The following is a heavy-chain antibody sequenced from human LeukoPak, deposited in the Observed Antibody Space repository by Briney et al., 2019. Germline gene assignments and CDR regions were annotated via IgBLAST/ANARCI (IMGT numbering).Heavy chain of an antibody. Sequence: GGSLRLSCAASGFTVSSNYMSWVRQAPGKGLEWVAVIYSGGSTYYADSVKGRFTISRDNSKNTLYLQMNSLRDEDTAVYYCARGHDSSGYYYDWFDPWGQGTLVTVSS. D-gene: IGHD3-22*01. J-gene: IGHJ5*02. CDR1: GFTVSSNY. CDR2: IYSGGST. V-gene: IGHV3-53*01. CDR3: ARGHDSSGYYYDWFDP.